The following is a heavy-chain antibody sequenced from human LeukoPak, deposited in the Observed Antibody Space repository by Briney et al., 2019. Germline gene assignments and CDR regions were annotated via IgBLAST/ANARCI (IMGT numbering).Heavy chain of an antibody. D-gene: IGHD6-13*01. CDR3: ARGSKQQLADY. CDR1: GGSINSGGYY. Sequence: KPSQTLSLTCTVSGGSINSGGYYWSWIRQHPGKGLEWIGYIYYSGSTYYNPSLKSRVTISVDTSKNQFSLKLSSVTAADTAVYYCARGSKQQLADYWGQGALVTVSS. J-gene: IGHJ4*02. CDR2: IYYSGST. V-gene: IGHV4-31*03.